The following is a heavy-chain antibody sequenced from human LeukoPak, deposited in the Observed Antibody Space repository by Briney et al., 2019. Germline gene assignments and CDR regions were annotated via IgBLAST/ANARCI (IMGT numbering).Heavy chain of an antibody. CDR2: INPNSGGT. V-gene: IGHV1-2*02. D-gene: IGHD3-10*01. J-gene: IGHJ4*02. Sequence: GASVKVSCKASGYTFTGYYMHWVRQAPGQGLEWMGWINPNSGGTNYAQKFQGRVTMTRDTSISTAYMELSRLRSDDTAVYYCARVLSPEGSGSYSPFDYWGQGTLVTVSS. CDR1: GYTFTGYY. CDR3: ARVLSPEGSGSYSPFDY.